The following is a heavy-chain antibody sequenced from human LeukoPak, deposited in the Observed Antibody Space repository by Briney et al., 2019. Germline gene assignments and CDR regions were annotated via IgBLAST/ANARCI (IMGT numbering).Heavy chain of an antibody. D-gene: IGHD6-13*01. J-gene: IGHJ6*03. V-gene: IGHV4-34*01. CDR2: IHYSGST. Sequence: PSETLSLACSVYGGSFSGYYWSWIRQPPGKGLEWIGSIHYSGSTYYNPSLKSRVTISVDTSKNQFSLKLSSVTAADTAMYYCARVVVGGIATTGTPRYYYYMDVWGKGTTVTVS. CDR3: ARVVVGGIATTGTPRYYYYMDV. CDR1: GGSFSGYY.